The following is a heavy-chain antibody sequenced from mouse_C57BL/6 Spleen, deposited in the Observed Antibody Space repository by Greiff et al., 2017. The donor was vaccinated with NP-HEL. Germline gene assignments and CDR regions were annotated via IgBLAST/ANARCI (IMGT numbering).Heavy chain of an antibody. V-gene: IGHV2-2*01. CDR2: IWSGGST. J-gene: IGHJ4*01. D-gene: IGHD2-1*01. Sequence: VKLMESGPGLVQPSQSLSITCTVSGFSLTSYGVHWVRQSPGKGLEWLGVIWSGGSTDYNAAFISRLSISKDNSKSQVFFKMNSLQADDTAIYYCARNGNYSYYYAMDYWGQGTSVTVSS. CDR1: GFSLTSYG. CDR3: ARNGNYSYYYAMDY.